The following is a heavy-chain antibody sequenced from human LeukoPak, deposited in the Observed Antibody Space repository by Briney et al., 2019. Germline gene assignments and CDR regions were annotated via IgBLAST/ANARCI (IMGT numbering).Heavy chain of an antibody. V-gene: IGHV3-23*01. CDR1: GFTFSTYA. CDR3: AEIWFGEFDY. Sequence: GGSLRLSCTASGFTFSTYAMSWVRQAPGKGLEWVSAISGSGGSTYYADSVKGRFTISRDNSKNTLYLQMNSLRAEDTAVYYCAEIWFGEFDYWGQGTLVTVSS. J-gene: IGHJ4*02. CDR2: ISGSGGST. D-gene: IGHD3-10*01.